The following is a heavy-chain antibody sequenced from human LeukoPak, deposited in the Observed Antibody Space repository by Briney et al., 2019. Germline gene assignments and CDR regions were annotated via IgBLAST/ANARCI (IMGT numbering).Heavy chain of an antibody. V-gene: IGHV3-21*01. CDR1: GFTFSSYS. J-gene: IGHJ6*03. CDR2: ISSSSSYI. D-gene: IGHD2-2*01. CDR3: ARDVHCSSISCYPNYYYYYMDV. Sequence: GGSLRLSCAASGFTFSSYSMNWVRQAPGKGLEWVSSISSSSSYIYYADSVKGRFTISRDNAKNSLYLQMNSPRAEDTAVYYCARDVHCSSISCYPNYYYYYMDVWGKGTTVTVSS.